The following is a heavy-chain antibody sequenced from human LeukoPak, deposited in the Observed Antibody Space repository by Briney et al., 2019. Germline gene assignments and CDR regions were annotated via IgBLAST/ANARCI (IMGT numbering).Heavy chain of an antibody. J-gene: IGHJ1*01. D-gene: IGHD2-8*02. Sequence: PSETLSLTCAVYGGSFSGYYWSWIRQPPGKGLEWIGEINHSGSTNYNPSLKSRVTISVDTSKNQFSLKLNSVTAADTAVYYCATALVVHGYFQHWGQGTLVTVSS. CDR2: INHSGST. CDR1: GGSFSGYY. V-gene: IGHV4-34*01. CDR3: ATALVVHGYFQH.